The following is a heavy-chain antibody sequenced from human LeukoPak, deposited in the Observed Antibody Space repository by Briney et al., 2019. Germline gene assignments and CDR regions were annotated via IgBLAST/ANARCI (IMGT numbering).Heavy chain of an antibody. CDR3: QSVAGDYFDY. D-gene: IGHD6-19*01. Sequence: SETLSLTCTVSGGSISGSSYYWGWIRQPPGKGLEWIGSIYYSGSTYYNPSLKSRVTISVDTSKNQFSLKLSSVTAADTAVYYCQSVAGDYFDYWGQGTLVTVSS. CDR2: IYYSGST. CDR1: GGSISGSSYY. J-gene: IGHJ4*02. V-gene: IGHV4-39*01.